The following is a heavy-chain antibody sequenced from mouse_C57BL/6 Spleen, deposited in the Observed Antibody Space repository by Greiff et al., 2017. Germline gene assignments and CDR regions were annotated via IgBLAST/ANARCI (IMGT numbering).Heavy chain of an antibody. Sequence: QVQLKQPGAELVRPGTSVKLSCKASGYTFTSYWMHWVKQRPGQGLEWIGVIDPSDSYTNYNQKFKGKATLTVDTSSSTAYMQLSSLTSEDSAVYYCARDGGQLRPFAYWGQGTLVTVSA. CDR2: IDPSDSYT. J-gene: IGHJ3*01. D-gene: IGHD3-2*02. CDR3: ARDGGQLRPFAY. CDR1: GYTFTSYW. V-gene: IGHV1-59*01.